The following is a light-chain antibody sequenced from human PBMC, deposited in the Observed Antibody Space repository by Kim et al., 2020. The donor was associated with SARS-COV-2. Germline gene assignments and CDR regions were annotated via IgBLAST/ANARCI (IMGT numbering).Light chain of an antibody. J-gene: IGKJ4*01. Sequence: IGSTLAWFQQKPGKAPTSLIYSGSILQSGVPSRFSASGSGTDFVLTINSLQPADFATYYCLQYGGEPHTFGGGTKVDIK. CDR3: LQYGGEPHT. CDR1: IGST. V-gene: IGKV1-16*01. CDR2: SGS.